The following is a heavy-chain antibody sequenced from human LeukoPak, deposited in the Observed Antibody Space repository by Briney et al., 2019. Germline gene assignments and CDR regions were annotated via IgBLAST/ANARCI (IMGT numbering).Heavy chain of an antibody. Sequence: ASVKVSCKASGYTFAGYYMHWVRQAPGQGLEWMGRINPNSGGTNYAQKFQGRVTMTRDTSISTAYMELSRLRSDDTAVYYCASTGDAVGYFDYWGQGTLVTVSS. CDR2: INPNSGGT. J-gene: IGHJ4*02. V-gene: IGHV1-2*06. D-gene: IGHD7-27*01. CDR1: GYTFAGYY. CDR3: ASTGDAVGYFDY.